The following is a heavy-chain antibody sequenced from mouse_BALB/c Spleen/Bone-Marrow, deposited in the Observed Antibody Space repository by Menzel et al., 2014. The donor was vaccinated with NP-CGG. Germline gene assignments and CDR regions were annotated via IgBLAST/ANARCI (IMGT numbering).Heavy chain of an antibody. J-gene: IGHJ3*01. CDR1: GFTFSNYG. Sequence: EVQLVESGGGLVQPGGSLKLSCAASGFTFSNYGLSWVRQTPDRRLEYVANINRNGGEIYYPDSVKGRFTISRDNARNTLNLQMSSLKSEDTAMYFCSRGVDDHSWFAYWGQGTLVTVSA. CDR2: INRNGGEI. V-gene: IGHV5-6-3*01. CDR3: SRGVDDHSWFAY. D-gene: IGHD2-3*01.